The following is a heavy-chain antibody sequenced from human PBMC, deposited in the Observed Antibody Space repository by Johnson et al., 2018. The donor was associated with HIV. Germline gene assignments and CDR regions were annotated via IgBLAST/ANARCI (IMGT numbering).Heavy chain of an antibody. CDR3: ARGRGELLGGAFDI. V-gene: IGHV3-7*02. CDR2: IKQDGSET. CDR1: VFTFSDYW. J-gene: IGHJ3*02. Sequence: VQLVESGGGLVQPGGSLRLSCAGSVFTFSDYWMKWVRQAPGKGLEWVAKIKQDGSETYYVDSVKGRFTISRDNAKNSLYLQMNSLRPEDTAIYYCARGRGELLGGAFDIWGQGTMVTVSS. D-gene: IGHD1-26*01.